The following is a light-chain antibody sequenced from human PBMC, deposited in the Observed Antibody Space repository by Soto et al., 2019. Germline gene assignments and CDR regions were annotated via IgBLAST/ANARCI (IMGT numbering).Light chain of an antibody. V-gene: IGKV3-15*01. CDR2: AAS. Sequence: EIVMTQSPATLSVSPGERATLSCRASQSVSSNLAWYQQKPGQAPRLLIYAASTRATGTPARFSGTGSGTEFTLTISSLQSEDFAVYYCQQYNIWRAFGQGTKVDIK. CDR1: QSVSSN. CDR3: QQYNIWRA. J-gene: IGKJ1*01.